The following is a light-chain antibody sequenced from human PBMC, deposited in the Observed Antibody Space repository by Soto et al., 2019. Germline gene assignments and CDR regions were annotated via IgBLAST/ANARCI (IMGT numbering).Light chain of an antibody. V-gene: IGKV1-5*03. CDR1: QGISSW. Sequence: DIQMTQSPSTLSASVGDRVTITSRASQGISSWLAWYQQKPGKAPKLLIYKASSLGSGVPSRFSGSGSGTEFTLTISSLQPDDFATYYCQQYHSYPTFGQGTKVEIK. CDR2: KAS. CDR3: QQYHSYPT. J-gene: IGKJ1*01.